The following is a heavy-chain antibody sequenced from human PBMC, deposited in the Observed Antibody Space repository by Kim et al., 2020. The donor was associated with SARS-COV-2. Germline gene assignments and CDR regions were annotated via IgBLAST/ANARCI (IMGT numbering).Heavy chain of an antibody. V-gene: IGHV1-24*01. Sequence: ASVKVSCKVSGYTLTELSMHWVRQAPGKGLEWMGGFDPEDGETIYAQKFQGRVTMTEDTSTDTAYMELSSLRSEDTAVYYCATAEPREDSSSWGLWNGMDVWGQGTTVTVSS. CDR1: GYTLTELS. CDR3: ATAEPREDSSSWGLWNGMDV. D-gene: IGHD6-13*01. J-gene: IGHJ6*02. CDR2: FDPEDGET.